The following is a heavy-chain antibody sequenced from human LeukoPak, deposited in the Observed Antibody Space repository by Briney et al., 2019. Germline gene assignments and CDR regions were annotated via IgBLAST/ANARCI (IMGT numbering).Heavy chain of an antibody. CDR2: IYSGGST. V-gene: IGHV3-53*01. J-gene: IGHJ5*02. D-gene: IGHD3-22*01. CDR1: GFTVSSNY. Sequence: GGSLRLSCAASGFTVSSNYMSWVRQAPGKGLEWVSVIYSGGSTYYADSVKGRFTISRDNSKNTLYLQMNSLRAEDTAVYYCARTYYYDSSGYYSPGEFNWFDPWGQGTLVTVSS. CDR3: ARTYYYDSSGYYSPGEFNWFDP.